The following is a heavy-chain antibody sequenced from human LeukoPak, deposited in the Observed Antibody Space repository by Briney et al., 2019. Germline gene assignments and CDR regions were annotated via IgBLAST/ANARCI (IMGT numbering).Heavy chain of an antibody. CDR2: IYYSGST. CDR3: ARARGYQLLSLVRPSTGYYFDY. V-gene: IGHV4-39*07. CDR1: GGSISSSSYY. Sequence: KTSETLSPTCTVSGGSISSSSYYWGWIRQPPGKGLEWIGSIYYSGSTYYNPSLKSRVTISVDKSKNQFSLKLSSVTAADTAVYYCARARGYQLLSLVRPSTGYYFDYWGQGTLVTVSS. J-gene: IGHJ4*02. D-gene: IGHD2-2*01.